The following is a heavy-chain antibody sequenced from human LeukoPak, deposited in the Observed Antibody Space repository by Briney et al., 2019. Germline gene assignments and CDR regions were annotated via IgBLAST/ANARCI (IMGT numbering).Heavy chain of an antibody. V-gene: IGHV3-30*02. CDR2: IRYDGSNK. Sequence: GGSLRLSCAASGFTFSSYGMHWVRQAPGKGLEWVAFIRYDGSNKYYADSVKGRFTISRDNSKNTLSLQMNSLRAEDTAVYYCAKGGGWCSSTSCRTGLFWGQGTLVTVSS. CDR3: AKGGGWCSSTSCRTGLF. J-gene: IGHJ4*02. D-gene: IGHD2-2*01. CDR1: GFTFSSYG.